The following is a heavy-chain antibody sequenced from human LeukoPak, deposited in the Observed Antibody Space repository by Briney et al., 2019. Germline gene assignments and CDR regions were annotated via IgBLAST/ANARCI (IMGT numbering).Heavy chain of an antibody. CDR1: GYTLTELS. CDR3: ATGPLITMVRGVERAFAI. V-gene: IGHV1-24*01. J-gene: IGHJ3*02. CDR2: FDPEDGET. Sequence: ASVKVSCKVSGYTLTELSMHWVRQAPGKGLEWMGGFDPEDGETIYAQKFQGRVTMTEDTSTDTAYMELSSLRSEDTAVYLCATGPLITMVRGVERAFAIWGQGTMVTVSS. D-gene: IGHD3-10*01.